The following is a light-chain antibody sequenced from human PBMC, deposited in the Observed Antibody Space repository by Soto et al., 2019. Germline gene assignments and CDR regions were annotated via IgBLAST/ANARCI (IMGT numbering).Light chain of an antibody. J-gene: IGLJ2*01. V-gene: IGLV2-14*03. CDR3: SSYRGSSAVVL. CDR1: SNDVGGYNY. CDR2: DVS. Sequence: QSALTQPASVSGSPGQSITISCTGTSNDVGGYNYVSWYQHFPGRAPRLMIYDVSDRPSGISNRFSGSKSGNTASLTISGLQAEYEAEYYCSSYRGSSAVVLFGGGTQLTVL.